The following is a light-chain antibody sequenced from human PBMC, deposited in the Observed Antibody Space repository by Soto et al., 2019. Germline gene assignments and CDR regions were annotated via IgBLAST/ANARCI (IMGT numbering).Light chain of an antibody. CDR2: GAS. J-gene: IGKJ1*01. CDR3: QQYGSSNWK. V-gene: IGKV3-15*01. Sequence: EMVMTQSPATLSVSPGERATLSCRASQSVSSNLAWYQQKPGQAPRLLIYGASTRATGIPARFSGSGSGTDFTLTISRLEPEDFAVYYCQQYGSSNWKSCQWTKVDI. CDR1: QSVSSN.